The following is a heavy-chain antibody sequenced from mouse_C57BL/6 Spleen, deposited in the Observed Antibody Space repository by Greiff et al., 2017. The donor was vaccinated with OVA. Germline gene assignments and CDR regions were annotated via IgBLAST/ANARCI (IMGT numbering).Heavy chain of an antibody. CDR2: IYPGDGDT. Sequence: VQLVESGAELVKPGASVKISCKASGYAFSSYWMNWVKQRPGKGLEWIGQIYPGDGDTNYNGKFKGKATLTADKSSSTAYMQLSSLTSEDSAVYFCARFITTVVATTGLDYWGQGTTLTVSS. CDR1: GYAFSSYW. V-gene: IGHV1-80*01. D-gene: IGHD1-1*01. J-gene: IGHJ2*01. CDR3: ARFITTVVATTGLDY.